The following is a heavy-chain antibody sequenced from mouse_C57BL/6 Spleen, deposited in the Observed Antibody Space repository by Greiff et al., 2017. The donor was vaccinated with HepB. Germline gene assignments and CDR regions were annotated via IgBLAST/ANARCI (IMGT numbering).Heavy chain of an antibody. CDR1: GYTFTDYY. Sequence: EVQLQQSGPELVKPGASVKISCKASGYTFTDYYMNWVKQSHGKSLEWIGDINPNNGGTSYNQKFKGKATLTVDKSSSTAYMELRSLTSEDSAVNYCARFGNPWYFDVWGTGTTVTVSS. D-gene: IGHD2-1*01. CDR2: INPNNGGT. J-gene: IGHJ1*03. CDR3: ARFGNPWYFDV. V-gene: IGHV1-26*01.